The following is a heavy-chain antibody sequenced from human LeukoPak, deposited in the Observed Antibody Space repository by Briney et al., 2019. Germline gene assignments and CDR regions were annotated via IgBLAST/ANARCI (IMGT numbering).Heavy chain of an antibody. V-gene: IGHV4-59*12. Sequence: SETQSLTCAVSGGSISSYYWSWIRQPPGKGLEWIGYIYYSGSTNYNPSLKSRVTISVDKSKNQFSLKLSSVTAADTAVYYCARLYSRPSSGDDYWGQGTLVTVSS. CDR3: ARLYSRPSSGDDY. CDR1: GGSISSYY. CDR2: IYYSGST. D-gene: IGHD3-22*01. J-gene: IGHJ4*02.